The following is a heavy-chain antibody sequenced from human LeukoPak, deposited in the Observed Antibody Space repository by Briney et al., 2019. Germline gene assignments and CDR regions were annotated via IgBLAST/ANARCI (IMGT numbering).Heavy chain of an antibody. V-gene: IGHV1-69*05. CDR1: GGTFSSYA. CDR2: IIPIFGTA. D-gene: IGHD3-22*01. J-gene: IGHJ4*02. CDR3: ASGSRNYYDSSGTYYFDY. Sequence: SVKVSCKASGGTFSSYAISWVRQAPGQGLEWMGRIIPIFGTANYAQKFQGRVTITTDEPTSTAYMELSSLRSEDTAVYYCASGSRNYYDSSGTYYFDYWGQGTLVTVSS.